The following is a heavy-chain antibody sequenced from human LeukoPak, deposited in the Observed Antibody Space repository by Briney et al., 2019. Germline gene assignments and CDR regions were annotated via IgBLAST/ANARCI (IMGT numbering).Heavy chain of an antibody. J-gene: IGHJ1*01. CDR2: IYHSGST. CDR1: GGSISSSNW. Sequence: SETLSLTCAVSGGSISSSNWWGWVRQPPGKGLEWIGEIYHSGSTNYNPSLKSRVTISVDKSKNQFSLTLRSVTAADTAVYYCAREEYEKCWSDWGQGTLVTVSS. V-gene: IGHV4-4*02. CDR3: AREEYEKCWSD. D-gene: IGHD6-6*01.